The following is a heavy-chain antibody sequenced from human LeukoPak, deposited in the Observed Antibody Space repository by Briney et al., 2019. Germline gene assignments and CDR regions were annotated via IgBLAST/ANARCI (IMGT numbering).Heavy chain of an antibody. CDR1: GFTFSSYD. D-gene: IGHD6-13*01. J-gene: IGHJ4*02. Sequence: GSLRLSCAASGFTFSSYDMHWVRQATGKGLEWVSAIGTAGDTYYPGSVKGRFTISRENAKNSLYLQMNSLRAGDTAVYYCARAVGSSWYDYWGQGTLVTVSS. V-gene: IGHV3-13*01. CDR3: ARAVGSSWYDY. CDR2: IGTAGDT.